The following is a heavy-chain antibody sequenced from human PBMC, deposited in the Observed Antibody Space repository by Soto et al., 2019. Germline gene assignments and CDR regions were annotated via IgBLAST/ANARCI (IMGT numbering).Heavy chain of an antibody. J-gene: IGHJ4*02. CDR3: AKGDSHWNDAGY. Sequence: GGSLRLSCAASGFNFNSYGMHWVRQAPGKGPEWVAVISYDGNNKYYADSVEGRFTISRDNSKNTLYLQMNSLRAEDTAVYYCAKGDSHWNDAGYWGQGTLVTVSS. CDR2: ISYDGNNK. CDR1: GFNFNSYG. D-gene: IGHD1-1*01. V-gene: IGHV3-30*18.